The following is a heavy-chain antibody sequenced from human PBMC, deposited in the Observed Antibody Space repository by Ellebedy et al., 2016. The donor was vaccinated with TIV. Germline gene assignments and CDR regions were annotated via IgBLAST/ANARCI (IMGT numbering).Heavy chain of an antibody. CDR1: GFTFRSHG. V-gene: IGHV3-30*03. CDR3: ARGGSSGSSDY. CDR2: LSSDGSNK. D-gene: IGHD3-10*01. Sequence: GGSLRLSXVAPGFTFRSHGIYWVRQAPGKGLERVSVLSSDGSNKYYADSVKGRFTISRDNSKNTLYLQMNSLRTDDMAVYYCARGGSSGSSDYWGQGTLVTVSS. J-gene: IGHJ4*02.